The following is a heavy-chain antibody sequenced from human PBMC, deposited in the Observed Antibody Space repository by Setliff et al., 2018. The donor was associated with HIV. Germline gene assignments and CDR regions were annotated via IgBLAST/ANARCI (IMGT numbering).Heavy chain of an antibody. CDR3: ARHSPSDY. V-gene: IGHV4-59*08. CDR2: IYYNGHT. Sequence: PSETLSLTCTVSGGSISSYYWSWIRQPPGKGLEWIGSIYYNGHTSYNPSLQSRVTISVDRSQNQFSLKLSSVTAADTAVYYCARHSPSDYWGQGTLVTVSS. CDR1: GGSISSYY. J-gene: IGHJ4*02.